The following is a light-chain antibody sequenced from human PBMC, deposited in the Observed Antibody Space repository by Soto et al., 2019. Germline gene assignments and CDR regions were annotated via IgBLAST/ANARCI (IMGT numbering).Light chain of an antibody. CDR3: LQHDIYPLT. CDR2: NAS. CDR1: QGIRNH. V-gene: IGKV1-17*01. Sequence: DIQMTQSPSSLSASVGDRVTITCRASQGIRNHLLGWYQQKPGKAPKCLNSNASSLQSGVPSRFRGSGSGTEFTLTISSLQPEDFATYYCLQHDIYPLTFGQGTKVEIK. J-gene: IGKJ1*01.